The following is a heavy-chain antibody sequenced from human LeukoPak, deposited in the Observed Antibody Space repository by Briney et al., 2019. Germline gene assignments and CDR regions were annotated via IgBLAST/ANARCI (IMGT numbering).Heavy chain of an antibody. Sequence: GGSLRLSCVASGFPFSNAWMTWVRQSPGMGLEWVGRIKSKNNGGSSDYAAPVKGRFTISRDDSMNTLFLQMNSPKPEDTAIYYCTTHSVTVTGTHFWGQGALVTVSS. CDR3: TTHSVTVTGTHF. D-gene: IGHD6-19*01. CDR1: GFPFSNAW. CDR2: IKSKNNGGSS. J-gene: IGHJ4*01. V-gene: IGHV3-15*07.